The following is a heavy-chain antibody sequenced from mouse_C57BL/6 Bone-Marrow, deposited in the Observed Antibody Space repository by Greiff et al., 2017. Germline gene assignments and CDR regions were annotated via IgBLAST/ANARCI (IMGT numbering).Heavy chain of an antibody. CDR2: IDPEDGET. V-gene: IGHV14-2*01. CDR1: GFNIKDYY. J-gene: IGHJ3*01. Sequence: VQLQQPGAELVKPGASVKLSCTASGFNIKDYYMHWVKQRTEQGLEWIGRIDPEDGETKYAPTFQGKATITADPSSNPAYLQLSSLTSGDTAVYYCAREYYGSGPFAYWGQGTLVTVSA. D-gene: IGHD1-1*01. CDR3: AREYYGSGPFAY.